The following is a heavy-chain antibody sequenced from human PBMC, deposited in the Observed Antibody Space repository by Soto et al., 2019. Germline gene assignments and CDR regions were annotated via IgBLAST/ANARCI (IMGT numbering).Heavy chain of an antibody. CDR3: ARGRIVVVPAARHNWFDP. D-gene: IGHD2-2*01. J-gene: IGHJ5*02. V-gene: IGHV4-34*01. CDR1: GGSFSGYF. CDR2: INHSGST. Sequence: SETLSLTCAVNGGSFSGYFGSWIRQPPGKGLEWIGEINHSGSTNYNPSLKSRVTISVDTSKNQFSLNLSSVTAADTAVYYCARGRIVVVPAARHNWFDPWGQGTLVTVSS.